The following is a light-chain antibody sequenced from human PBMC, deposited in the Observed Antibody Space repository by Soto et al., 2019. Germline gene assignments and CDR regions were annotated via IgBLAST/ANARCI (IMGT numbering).Light chain of an antibody. CDR3: QQSYSTPIT. CDR1: QGISSC. CDR2: AAS. V-gene: IGKV1-39*01. J-gene: IGKJ5*01. Sequence: IQMTQSPSSLSASVGDRVTITCRASQGISSCLAWYQQKAGKAPKLLIYAASSLQSGVPSRFSGSGSGTDFTLTISSLQPEDFATYYCQQSYSTPITFGQGTRLENK.